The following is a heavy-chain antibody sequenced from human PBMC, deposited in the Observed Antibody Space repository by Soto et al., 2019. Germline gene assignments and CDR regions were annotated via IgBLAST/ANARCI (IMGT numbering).Heavy chain of an antibody. CDR1: GGSISSGGYS. J-gene: IGHJ4*02. CDR2: IYHSGST. Sequence: QLQLQESGSGLVKPSQTLSLTCAVSGGSISSGGYSWSWIRQPPGKGLEWIGYIYHSGSTYYNPSLKSRVTISVDRSKIQFSLKLSSVTAADTAVYYCARGYYGSGSYYLPVFDYWGQGTLVTVSS. V-gene: IGHV4-30-2*01. CDR3: ARGYYGSGSYYLPVFDY. D-gene: IGHD3-10*01.